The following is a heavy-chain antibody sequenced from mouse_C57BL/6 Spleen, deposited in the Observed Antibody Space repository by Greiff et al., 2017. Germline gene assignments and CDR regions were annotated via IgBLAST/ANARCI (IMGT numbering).Heavy chain of an antibody. D-gene: IGHD1-1*01. CDR2: IRNKANNHAT. Sequence: EVKLVESGGGLVQPGGSMKLSCAASGFTFSDAWMDWVRQSPEKGLEWVAEIRNKANNHATYYVESVKGRFTISRDDSKSSVYLQMNSLRAEDTGIYYCTRAHYYGSSYFDVWGTGTTVTVSS. CDR3: TRAHYYGSSYFDV. V-gene: IGHV6-6*01. CDR1: GFTFSDAW. J-gene: IGHJ1*03.